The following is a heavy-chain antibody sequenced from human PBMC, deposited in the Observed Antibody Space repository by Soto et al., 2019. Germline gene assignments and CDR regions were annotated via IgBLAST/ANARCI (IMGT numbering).Heavy chain of an antibody. J-gene: IGHJ3*01. CDR2: MTYDGATE. Sequence: QVRLVESGGGVVQPGTSLRLSCAASGFTFSDYVIHWVRQAAGKGLEWVASMTYDGATEYYAESVKGRFTMSRDNSKTALSLQMNSLRPDDTAVYYCARVRLSIAVNDALDVWGQGTTVTVSS. D-gene: IGHD3-3*02. CDR1: GFTFSDYV. V-gene: IGHV3-30*14. CDR3: ARVRLSIAVNDALDV.